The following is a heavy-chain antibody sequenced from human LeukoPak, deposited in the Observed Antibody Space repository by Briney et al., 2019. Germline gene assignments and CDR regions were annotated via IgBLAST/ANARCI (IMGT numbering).Heavy chain of an antibody. Sequence: ASVKVSCKASGYTFSSYDINWVRQAAGQGHEWMGWMNPSSGHTNYAQKFQGRVTITRNTSISTAYMELSSLRSEDTAVYYCARVRRARGYSYTFRYWGQGTLVTVSS. J-gene: IGHJ4*02. V-gene: IGHV1-8*03. D-gene: IGHD5-18*01. CDR3: ARVRRARGYSYTFRY. CDR2: MNPSSGHT. CDR1: GYTFSSYD.